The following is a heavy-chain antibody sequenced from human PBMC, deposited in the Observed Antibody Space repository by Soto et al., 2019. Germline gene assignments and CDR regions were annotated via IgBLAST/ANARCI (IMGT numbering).Heavy chain of an antibody. CDR1: GGSFSSYT. CDR3: ARDSRESGYDP. V-gene: IGHV1-69*04. J-gene: IGHJ5*02. D-gene: IGHD5-12*01. Sequence: SLKVSCKASGGSFSSYTISWVRQAPGQGLEWMGRIIPILGIANYAQKFQGRVTITADKSTSTAYMELSSLRSEDTAVYYCARDSRESGYDPWGQGTLVTVSS. CDR2: IIPILGIA.